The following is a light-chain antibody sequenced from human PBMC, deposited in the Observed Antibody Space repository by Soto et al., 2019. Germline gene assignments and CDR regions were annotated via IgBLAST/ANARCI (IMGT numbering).Light chain of an antibody. CDR2: EGS. Sequence: QSVLTQPASVSGSPGQSITISCTGTSSDVGSYNLVSWYQQHPGKAPKLMIYEGSKRPSGVSNRFSGSKSGNTASLTISGLQAEDEADYYCCSYAGSRVFGPGTKVTVL. CDR3: CSYAGSRV. J-gene: IGLJ1*01. CDR1: SSDVGSYNL. V-gene: IGLV2-23*01.